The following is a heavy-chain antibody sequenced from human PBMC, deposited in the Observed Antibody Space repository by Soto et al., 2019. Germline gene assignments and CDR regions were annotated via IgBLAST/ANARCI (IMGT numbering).Heavy chain of an antibody. V-gene: IGHV4-30-2*01. CDR3: AREMTIFGVAPGGGVDV. Sequence: QLQLQESGSGLVQPSQTLSLTCTASGGSISTSDYSWTWIRQPPGGGRGWFGSIYQTGRTYVIPSLKSRVTMSLDKSKNQFSLNLTSVTAADTALYYCAREMTIFGVAPGGGVDVWGQGTTVTVSS. D-gene: IGHD3-3*01. CDR2: IYQTGRT. CDR1: GGSISTSDYS. J-gene: IGHJ6*02.